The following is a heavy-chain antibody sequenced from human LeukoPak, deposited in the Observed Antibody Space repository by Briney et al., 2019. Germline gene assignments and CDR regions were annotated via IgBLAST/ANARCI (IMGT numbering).Heavy chain of an antibody. CDR3: ARGASGSYSYGMDV. CDR2: ISSSGSTI. CDR1: GFSFSDYY. Sequence: GGSLRLSCAASGFSFSDYYMSWIRQAPGKGLEWLSYISSSGSTIYYADSVKGRFIISRDNAKNSLFLQMNSLRAEDTAVYYCARGASGSYSYGMDVWGKGTTVIISS. D-gene: IGHD1-26*01. J-gene: IGHJ6*04. V-gene: IGHV3-11*01.